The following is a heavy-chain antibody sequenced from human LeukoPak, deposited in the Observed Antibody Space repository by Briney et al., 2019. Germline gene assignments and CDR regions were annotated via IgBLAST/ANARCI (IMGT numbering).Heavy chain of an antibody. CDR3: ARGTRVTIFGVAYNWFDP. Sequence: KPSETLSHTCTVSGGSISSYYWSWIRQPPGKGLEWIGYIYYSGSTNYHPSLKSRVTISVDTSKNQFSLKLSSVTAAVTAVYYCARGTRVTIFGVAYNWFDPWGQGTLVTVSS. J-gene: IGHJ5*02. CDR2: IYYSGST. V-gene: IGHV4-59*01. D-gene: IGHD3-3*01. CDR1: GGSISSYY.